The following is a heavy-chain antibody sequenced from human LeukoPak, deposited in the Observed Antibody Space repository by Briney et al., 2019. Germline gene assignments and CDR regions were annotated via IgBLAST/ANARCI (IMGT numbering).Heavy chain of an antibody. J-gene: IGHJ5*02. CDR3: APIFGVANNWFDP. Sequence: SETLSLTCTVSGGSISSSSYYWGWIRQPPGKGLEWIGSIYYSGSTYYNPSLKSRVTISVDTSKNQFSLKLSSVTAADTAVYYCAPIFGVANNWFDPWGQGTLVTVSS. D-gene: IGHD3-3*01. CDR2: IYYSGST. V-gene: IGHV4-39*01. CDR1: GGSISSSSYY.